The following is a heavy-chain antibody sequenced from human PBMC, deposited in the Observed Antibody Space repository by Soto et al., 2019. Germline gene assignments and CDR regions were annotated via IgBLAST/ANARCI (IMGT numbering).Heavy chain of an antibody. CDR3: AKDLDIVVVPAAMDGMDV. V-gene: IGHV3-74*01. D-gene: IGHD2-2*01. CDR2: ISHDGSGA. Sequence: SLRLSCAASGFTFSNYWMHWVRQVPGRGLVWVSRISHDGSGASYGDSVRGRFTITRDNAKNTVYLQMNSLRAEDPAVYYCAKDLDIVVVPAAMDGMDVWGQGTTVTVSS. J-gene: IGHJ6*02. CDR1: GFTFSNYW.